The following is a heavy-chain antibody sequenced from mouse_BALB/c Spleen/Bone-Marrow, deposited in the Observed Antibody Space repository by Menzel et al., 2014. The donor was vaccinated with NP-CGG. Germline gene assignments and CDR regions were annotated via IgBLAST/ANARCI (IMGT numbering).Heavy chain of an antibody. CDR2: IYYSGTI. Sequence: DVQLQESGPGLVKPSQTVSLTCTVTGISITTGNYRWSWIRQFPGNKLEWIGYIYYSGTITYNPSLTSRTTITRDTPKNQFFLEMNSLTAEDTATYYCARYYGNYFDYWGQGTTLTVSS. CDR1: GISITTGNYR. CDR3: ARYYGNYFDY. V-gene: IGHV3-5*02. J-gene: IGHJ2*01. D-gene: IGHD2-1*01.